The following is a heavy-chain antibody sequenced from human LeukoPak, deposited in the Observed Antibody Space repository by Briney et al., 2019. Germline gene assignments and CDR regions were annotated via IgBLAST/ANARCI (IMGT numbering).Heavy chain of an antibody. D-gene: IGHD1-1*01. CDR3: AAYNWNDFYYYGMDV. CDR2: IYYSGST. Sequence: PSETLSLTCTVSGGSISSYYWSWIRQPPGKGLEWIGYIYYSGSTNYNPSLKSRVTISVDTSKNQFSLKLSSVTAADTAVYYCAAYNWNDFYYYGMDVWGEGTTVTVSS. V-gene: IGHV4-59*01. CDR1: GGSISSYY. J-gene: IGHJ6*04.